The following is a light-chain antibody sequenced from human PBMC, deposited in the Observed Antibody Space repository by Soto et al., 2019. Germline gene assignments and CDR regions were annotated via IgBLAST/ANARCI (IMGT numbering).Light chain of an antibody. Sequence: DIQLTQSPSSLSASVGDRFTITCRASQSIGTYLNWYQHKPGKAPNLLIAAASNLQSGVPSRFSGCGSGTDFTLTISSMHPEDVATYYCQQSYSLPWTFGQGTNVEIK. CDR2: AAS. J-gene: IGKJ1*01. CDR1: QSIGTY. V-gene: IGKV1-39*01. CDR3: QQSYSLPWT.